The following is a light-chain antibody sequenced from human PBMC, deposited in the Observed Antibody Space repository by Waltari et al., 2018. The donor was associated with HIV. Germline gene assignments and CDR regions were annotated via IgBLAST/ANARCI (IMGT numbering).Light chain of an antibody. J-gene: IGLJ3*02. V-gene: IGLV3-21*04. CDR3: QVWDSTNHHVV. Sequence: SYVLTQPPSVSVAPGAAATIPWGGWNISSRSVHWYRQHPGPAPVLVIRFNSDRPSGIPDRFSGSTSGNTATLTISRVEVGDEADYYCQVWDSTNHHVVFGGGTELTVL. CDR1: NISSRS. CDR2: FNS.